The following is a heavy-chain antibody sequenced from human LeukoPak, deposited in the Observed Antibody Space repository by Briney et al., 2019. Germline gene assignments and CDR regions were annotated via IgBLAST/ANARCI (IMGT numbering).Heavy chain of an antibody. CDR2: IIPLFGTA. J-gene: IGHJ4*02. V-gene: IGHV1-69*13. CDR1: GGTFSNYA. D-gene: IGHD3-22*01. Sequence: SVKVSCKASGGTFSNYAINWVRQAPRPGLEWMGGIIPLFGTANYAQKFQGRVTITADESTSTVYMELKSLKSEDTAVYYCARGWDYDSGGRPTAYVYWGQGTLVTVSS. CDR3: ARGWDYDSGGRPTAYVY.